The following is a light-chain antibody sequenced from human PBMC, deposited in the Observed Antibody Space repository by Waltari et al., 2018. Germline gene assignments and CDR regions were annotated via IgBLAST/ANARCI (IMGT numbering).Light chain of an antibody. CDR2: GAS. CDR1: QSLDSTY. Sequence: EIVLTQSLGTMSLSPGERATLPCRASQSLDSTYLAWYQLKPGQAPRLLIYGASSRAAGIPERFSGSGSGTDFTLTISRLEPEDFAVYYCQQYNKSPYTFGQGTKLRIK. J-gene: IGKJ2*01. CDR3: QQYNKSPYT. V-gene: IGKV3-20*01.